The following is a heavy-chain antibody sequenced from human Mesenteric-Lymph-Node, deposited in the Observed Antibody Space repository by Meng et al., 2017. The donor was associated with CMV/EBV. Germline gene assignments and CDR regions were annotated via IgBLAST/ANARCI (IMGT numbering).Heavy chain of an antibody. V-gene: IGHV5-51*01. CDR2: IYPGDSNT. J-gene: IGHJ6*02. Sequence: KVSCKGFGYSFTDYWIAWVRQRPHKGLEWMGFIYPGDSNTRYSPSFQGQVTISADKSISTAYLQWNSLKASDTAIYYCARQDIGMDVWGLGTTVTVSS. CDR1: GYSFTDYW. CDR3: ARQDIGMDV.